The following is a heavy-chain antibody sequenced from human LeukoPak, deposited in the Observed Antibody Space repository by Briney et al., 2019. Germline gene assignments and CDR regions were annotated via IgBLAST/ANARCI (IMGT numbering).Heavy chain of an antibody. CDR3: AREAPYYYDTSGYKYYFDY. CDR1: GFSFSDQY. D-gene: IGHD3-22*01. J-gene: IGHJ4*02. V-gene: IGHV3-72*01. CDR2: SRNKANSYTT. Sequence: GGSLRLSCAASGFSFSDQYMDWVRQAPGKGLEWVGRSRNKANSYTTEYAASVKGRFTISRDDSKKSLYLQMNSLKTEDTAVYYCAREAPYYYDTSGYKYYFDYWGQGTLVAVSS.